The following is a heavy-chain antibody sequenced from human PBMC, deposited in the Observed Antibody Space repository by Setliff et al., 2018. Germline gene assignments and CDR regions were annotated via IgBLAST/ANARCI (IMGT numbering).Heavy chain of an antibody. D-gene: IGHD2-2*01. Sequence: GGSLRLSCEGSGFTFAAYSFTWVRQAPGKGLEFVSGIIQGGNTYYGDSVKGRFTMSRDNSKNTVYLQMNSLRVEDTAVYYCARGGCSATSCLDYWGQGILVTVSS. J-gene: IGHJ4*02. CDR3: ARGGCSATSCLDY. CDR1: GFTFAAYS. V-gene: IGHV3-23*01. CDR2: IIQGGNT.